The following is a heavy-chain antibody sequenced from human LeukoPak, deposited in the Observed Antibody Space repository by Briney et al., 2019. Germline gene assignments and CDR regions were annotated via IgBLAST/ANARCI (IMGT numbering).Heavy chain of an antibody. CDR3: ARVTTGGYYNG. CDR2: IYTSGST. D-gene: IGHD3-22*01. J-gene: IGHJ4*01. V-gene: IGHV4-4*08. CDR1: GGTFSSYY. Sequence: SETLTLTCTVSGGTFSSYYWSWIRQPPGKGLEWIGRIYTSGSTNYNPSLMRRGTTSVETTKNQFSLKLSSGAAAGTAVDYGARVTTGGYYNGWGQGTLVTVSS.